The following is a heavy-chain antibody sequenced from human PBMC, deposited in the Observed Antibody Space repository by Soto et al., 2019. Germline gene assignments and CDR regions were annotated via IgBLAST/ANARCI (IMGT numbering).Heavy chain of an antibody. Sequence: PGGSLRLSCAASGFTFSSYAMSWVRQAPGKGLEWVSAISGSGGSTYYADSVKGRFTISRDNSKNTLYLQMNSLRAEDTAVYYCAKDSVRSSSSWDDAFDIWGQGTMVTVSS. V-gene: IGHV3-23*01. CDR1: GFTFSSYA. D-gene: IGHD6-13*01. CDR3: AKDSVRSSSSWDDAFDI. CDR2: ISGSGGST. J-gene: IGHJ3*02.